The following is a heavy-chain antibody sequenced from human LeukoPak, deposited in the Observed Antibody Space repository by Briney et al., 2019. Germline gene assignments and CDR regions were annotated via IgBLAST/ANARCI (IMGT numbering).Heavy chain of an antibody. V-gene: IGHV3-30-3*01. CDR3: ARTVEYYYEGDYFDY. J-gene: IGHJ4*02. CDR2: ISYDGSNK. CDR1: GFTFSSYA. D-gene: IGHD3-22*01. Sequence: GGSLRLSCAASGFTFSSYAMHWVRQAPGKGLEWVAVISYDGSNKYYADSVKGQFTISRDNSKNTLYLQMNSLRAEDTAVYYCARTVEYYYEGDYFDYWGQGTLVTVSS.